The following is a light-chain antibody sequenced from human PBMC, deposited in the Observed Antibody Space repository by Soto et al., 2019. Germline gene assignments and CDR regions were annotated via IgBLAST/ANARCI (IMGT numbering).Light chain of an antibody. CDR3: QQYTAWPLT. J-gene: IGKJ4*01. CDR2: GAS. V-gene: IGKV3-15*01. CDR1: QTVYST. Sequence: EIVMTQSPAALSVFPGERATLSCRASQTVYSTLAWYQQKPGQAPRLLIYGASTRATGLPGRFSGSGSGTEFTLTITSLQSEDFAVYYCQQYTAWPLTFGGGTHVEIK.